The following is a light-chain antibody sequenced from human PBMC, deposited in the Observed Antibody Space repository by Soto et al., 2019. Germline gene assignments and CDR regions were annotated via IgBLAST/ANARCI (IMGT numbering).Light chain of an antibody. J-gene: IGKJ1*01. V-gene: IGKV3-20*01. CDR3: QQYDTSPWT. Sequence: TQKPGTLSLSSGERATLSCKTSQSVDNSYLAWYQHKHGQPPRLLIYGASGRATGIPDRFRASGSGTDFTLTITRLEPEDFSVYYCQQYDTSPWTFGPRAMVDVK. CDR2: GAS. CDR1: QSVDNSY.